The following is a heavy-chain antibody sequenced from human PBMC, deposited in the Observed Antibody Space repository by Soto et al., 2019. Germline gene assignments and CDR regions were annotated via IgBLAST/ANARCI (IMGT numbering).Heavy chain of an antibody. V-gene: IGHV4-59*02. D-gene: IGHD6-19*01. CDR3: ARGRHWLDY. CDR1: GGSVSPYY. CDR2: IDYDGTT. J-gene: IGHJ4*02. Sequence: QVQLQESGPGLVKPSETVSLTSTVSGGSVSPYYWTWVRRPPGKGLEWIAYIDYDGTTNYNPSLKSRVTRSLDTSKNQFSLRLTSVPAADTAVYYCARGRHWLDYWGQGTLLTVSS.